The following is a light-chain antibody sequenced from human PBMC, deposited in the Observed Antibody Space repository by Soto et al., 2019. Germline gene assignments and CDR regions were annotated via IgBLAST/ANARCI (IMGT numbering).Light chain of an antibody. Sequence: DIQMTQSPSTLSGSVGDRVTITCRASQTISSWLAWYQQKPGKAPKLLIYKASTLKSGVPSRFSGGGSGTECTITISSLQTDDFATYYCKHYNSYSEAFGQGTKVELK. J-gene: IGKJ1*01. CDR1: QTISSW. V-gene: IGKV1-5*03. CDR2: KAS. CDR3: KHYNSYSEA.